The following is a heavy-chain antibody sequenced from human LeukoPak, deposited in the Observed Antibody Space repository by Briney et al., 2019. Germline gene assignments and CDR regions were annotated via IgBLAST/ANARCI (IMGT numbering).Heavy chain of an antibody. CDR3: ARDGNNWNDGGGFDY. CDR2: IYSGGST. V-gene: IGHV3-53*01. CDR1: GFTVSSNY. J-gene: IGHJ4*02. D-gene: IGHD1-20*01. Sequence: GGSLRLSCAASGFTVSSNYMSWVRQAPGKGLEWVSVIYSGGSTYYADSVKGRFTISRDNSKNTLYLQMNSLRAEDTAVYYCARDGNNWNDGGGFDYWGQGTLVTVSS.